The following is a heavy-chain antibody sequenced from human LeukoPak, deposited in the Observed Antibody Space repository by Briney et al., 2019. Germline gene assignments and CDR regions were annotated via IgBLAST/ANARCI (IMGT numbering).Heavy chain of an antibody. CDR2: ISSSSSYI. D-gene: IGHD4-17*01. J-gene: IGHJ4*02. CDR3: ASSRGGPDYDFDY. CDR1: GFTFSSYA. Sequence: PGGSLRLSCAASGFTFSSYAMSWVRQAPGKGLEWVSSISSSSSYIYYADSVKGRFTISRDNAKNSLYLQMNSLRAEDTAVYYCASSRGGPDYDFDYWGQGTLVTVSS. V-gene: IGHV3-21*01.